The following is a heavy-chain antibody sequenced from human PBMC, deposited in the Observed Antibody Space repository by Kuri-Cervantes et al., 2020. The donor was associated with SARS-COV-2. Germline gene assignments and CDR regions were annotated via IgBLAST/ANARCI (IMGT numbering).Heavy chain of an antibody. V-gene: IGHV4-34*01. CDR2: INHSGST. D-gene: IGHD6-13*01. Sequence: SETLSLTCAVYGGSFSGYYLSWIRQPPGKGLEWIGEINHSGSTNYNPSLKSRITISVDTSKNQFSLKLSSVTAADPAVYYCARGGYSGSWYGLYNWFDPWGQGTLVTVSS. CDR1: GGSFSGYY. CDR3: ARGGYSGSWYGLYNWFDP. J-gene: IGHJ5*02.